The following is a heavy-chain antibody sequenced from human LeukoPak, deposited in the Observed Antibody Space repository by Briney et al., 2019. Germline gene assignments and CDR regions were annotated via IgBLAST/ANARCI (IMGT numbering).Heavy chain of an antibody. V-gene: IGHV3-13*04. CDR3: ARGSIARVFSSTLFDY. CDR2: IGTAGDT. D-gene: IGHD2-2*01. CDR1: GFTFSSYD. J-gene: IGHJ4*02. Sequence: PGGSLRLSCAASGFTFSSYDMHWVRPAPGKGLEWVSAIGTAGDTYYPGSVKGRFTISRENAKNSLYLQMNSLRAGDTAVYYCARGSIARVFSSTLFDYWGQGTLVTVSS.